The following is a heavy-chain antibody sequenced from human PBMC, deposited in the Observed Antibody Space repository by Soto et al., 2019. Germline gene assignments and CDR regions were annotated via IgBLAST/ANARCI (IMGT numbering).Heavy chain of an antibody. J-gene: IGHJ5*02. CDR2: ISGSGGST. D-gene: IGHD6-13*01. V-gene: IGHV3-23*04. CDR1: GFTFSSYA. Sequence: EVQLVESGGGLVQPGGSLRLSCAASGFTFSSYAISWVRQPPGKGLEWVYAISGSGGSTYYADPVKGRFTISRDNSKTTLYLLMNSVRGEDTAVYCCGKDYGSGGSLSWYDGFGHWGQGTLVAVCS. CDR3: GKDYGSGGSLSWYDGFGH.